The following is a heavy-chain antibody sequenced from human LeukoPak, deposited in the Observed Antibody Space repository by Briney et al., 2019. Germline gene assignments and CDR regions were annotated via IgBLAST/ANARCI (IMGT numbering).Heavy chain of an antibody. D-gene: IGHD3-3*01. V-gene: IGHV4-39*01. J-gene: IGHJ6*03. CDR3: ASRRGEYYYYYYMDV. CDR2: IYYSGST. CDR1: GGSISSSSYY. Sequence: SETLSLTXTVSGGSISSSSYYWGWISQPPGKGLEWIGSIYYSGSTYYNPSLKSRVTISVDTSKNQFSLKLSSVTAADTAVYYCASRRGEYYYYYYMDVWGKGTTVTVSS.